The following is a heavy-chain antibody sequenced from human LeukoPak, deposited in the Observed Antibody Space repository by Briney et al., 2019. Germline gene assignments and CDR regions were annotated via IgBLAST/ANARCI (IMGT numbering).Heavy chain of an antibody. V-gene: IGHV3-66*02. D-gene: IGHD3-10*01. CDR3: ARDRAGAQSWVALDP. J-gene: IGHJ5*02. CDR2: IYGDGTT. Sequence: GGSLRLSCAASGFTVSNHYMAWVRQAPGRGLEWVSLIYGDGTTFYTDSVKGRFTISRDNFKNTLYLQMSSLRPEDTALYYCARDRAGAQSWVALDPWGQGTLVTVSS. CDR1: GFTVSNHY.